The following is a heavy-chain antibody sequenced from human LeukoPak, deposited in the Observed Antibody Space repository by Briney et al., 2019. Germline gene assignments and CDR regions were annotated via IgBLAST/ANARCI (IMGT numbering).Heavy chain of an antibody. CDR2: IYASGST. CDR3: ARDGGYCGGVTCYNHYYYMDV. D-gene: IGHD2-15*01. CDR1: GDSISSYY. V-gene: IGHV4-4*07. J-gene: IGHJ6*03. Sequence: SETLSLTCTVSGDSISSYYWSWIRQPAGRGLEWIGRIYASGSTNYNPSLKSRVTMSVDTSKNLFSLKLTSVTAADTAVYYCARDGGYCGGVTCYNHYYYMDVWGKGTTVTISS.